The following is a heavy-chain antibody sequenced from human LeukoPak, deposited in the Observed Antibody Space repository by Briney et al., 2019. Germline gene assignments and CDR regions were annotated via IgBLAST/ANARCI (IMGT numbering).Heavy chain of an antibody. V-gene: IGHV1-46*01. CDR3: ARDTVVVPARMDYFDY. Sequence: GASEKVSCKASGYTFTSYYMHWVRQAPGQGLEWMGIINPSGGSTSYAQKFQGRVTMTRDTSTSTVYMELSSLRSEDTAVYYCARDTVVVPARMDYFDYWGQGTLVTVSS. J-gene: IGHJ4*02. CDR1: GYTFTSYY. D-gene: IGHD2-2*01. CDR2: INPSGGST.